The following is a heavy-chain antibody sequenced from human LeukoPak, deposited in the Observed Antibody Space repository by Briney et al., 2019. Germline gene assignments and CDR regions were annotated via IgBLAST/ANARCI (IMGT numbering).Heavy chain of an antibody. D-gene: IGHD1/OR15-1a*01. CDR1: GFTFSSYS. V-gene: IGHV3-48*04. CDR3: ARDLGNSDY. CDR2: ITSSSTI. J-gene: IGHJ4*02. Sequence: GGSLRLSCAASGFTFSSYSMNWVRQAPGKGLEWVSSITSSSTIYYADSVKGRFTISRDNAKNSLYLQMNSLRAEDTAVYYCARDLGNSDYWGQGTLVTVSS.